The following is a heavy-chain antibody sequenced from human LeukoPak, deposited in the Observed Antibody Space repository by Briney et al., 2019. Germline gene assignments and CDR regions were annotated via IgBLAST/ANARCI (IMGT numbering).Heavy chain of an antibody. CDR3: AKKAVADYYYYYYMDV. Sequence: PGGSLRLSCAASGFTFSTYGMHWVRQAPGKGLEWVAFIQYDGSNKYYADSVKGRFTISRDNSKNTLYLQLNSLRAEDTALYYCAKKAVADYYYYYYMDVWGKGTTVTISS. D-gene: IGHD6-19*01. CDR2: IQYDGSNK. CDR1: GFTFSTYG. J-gene: IGHJ6*03. V-gene: IGHV3-30*02.